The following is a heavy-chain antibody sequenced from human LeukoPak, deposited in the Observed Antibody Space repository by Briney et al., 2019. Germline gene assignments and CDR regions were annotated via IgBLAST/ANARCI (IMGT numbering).Heavy chain of an antibody. Sequence: GGSLRLSCAASGFTFSSYWMTWVRQAPGKGLEWVANIKQDGIEKYHVDSVKGRFTISRDNAENSMYLQMNSLRAEDTAVYFCARALGVTPPYYFSYGMDVWGKGATVTVSS. CDR2: IKQDGIEK. CDR3: ARALGVTPPYYFSYGMDV. V-gene: IGHV3-7*03. CDR1: GFTFSSYW. J-gene: IGHJ6*04. D-gene: IGHD2-21*02.